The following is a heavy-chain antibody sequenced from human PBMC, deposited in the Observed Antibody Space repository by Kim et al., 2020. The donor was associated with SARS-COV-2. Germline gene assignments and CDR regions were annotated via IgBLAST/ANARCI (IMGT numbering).Heavy chain of an antibody. CDR2: IKQDGSEK. CDR1: GFTFSSYW. CDR3: ARDRVDYGDYAAGEYFQH. V-gene: IGHV3-7*01. D-gene: IGHD4-17*01. Sequence: GWSLRLSCAASGFTFSSYWMSWVRQAPGKGLEWVSNIKQDGSEKYYVDSVKGRFTISRDNAKNSLYLQMNSLRAEDTAVYYCARDRVDYGDYAAGEYFQHWGQGTLVTVSS. J-gene: IGHJ1*01.